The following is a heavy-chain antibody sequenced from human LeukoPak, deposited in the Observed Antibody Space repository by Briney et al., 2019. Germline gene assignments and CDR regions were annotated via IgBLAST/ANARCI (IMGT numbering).Heavy chain of an antibody. CDR3: ASRLNSLDLPFDY. CDR1: GFTFSSYG. V-gene: IGHV3-30*03. J-gene: IGHJ4*02. Sequence: GRSLRLSCAASGFTFSSYGMHGVRQAPGKGLEGVAVISYDGSNKYYADSVKGRFTISRDNSKNTLYLQMNSLRAEDTAVYYCASRLNSLDLPFDYWGEGTLVTVSS. CDR2: ISYDGSNK. D-gene: IGHD3/OR15-3a*01.